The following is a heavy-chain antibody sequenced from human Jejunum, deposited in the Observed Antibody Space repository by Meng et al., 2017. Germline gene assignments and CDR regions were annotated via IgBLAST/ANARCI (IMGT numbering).Heavy chain of an antibody. J-gene: IGHJ4*02. Sequence: QVQLVQSGTEVKKPGASVKIPCKPSASAFGLSGVQWVRQAPGQGPEWLGWIHTANGDVKYSQRFQVRVSITTDTSATTAYMEVTGLTSEDTAIYYCATGYNFDHWDQGTLVTVSS. V-gene: IGHV1-3*04. CDR3: ATGYNFDH. CDR1: ASAFGLSG. CDR2: IHTANGDV. D-gene: IGHD5-24*01.